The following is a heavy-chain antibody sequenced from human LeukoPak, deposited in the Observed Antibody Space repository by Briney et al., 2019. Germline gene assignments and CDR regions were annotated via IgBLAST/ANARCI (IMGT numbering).Heavy chain of an antibody. V-gene: IGHV3-74*01. J-gene: IGHJ3*01. CDR1: GFTFGNSW. CDR2: INADGSTA. CDR3: VVVVEPPDSDGFDV. Sequence: PGGSLRLSCAASGFTFGNSWVHWVRQAPGKGLVWVSLINADGSTATYADSVKGRFTTSRDNARNTLSLQMNSLTIEDTAVYYCVVVVEPPDSDGFDVWGQGTMFTVS. D-gene: IGHD1-14*01.